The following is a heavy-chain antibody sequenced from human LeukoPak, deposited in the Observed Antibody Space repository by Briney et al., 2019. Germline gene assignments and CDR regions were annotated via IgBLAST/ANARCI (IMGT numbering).Heavy chain of an antibody. Sequence: GGSLRLSCAASGFTFSSYAMSWVRQAPGKGLEWVSAISGSGATTYYADSVRGRFTISRDKSNNTLYLQMNSLRAEETAVYYCAKDYAYYYGSGIGGFEYWGQGTLVTVSS. CDR1: GFTFSSYA. CDR3: AKDYAYYYGSGIGGFEY. D-gene: IGHD3-10*01. V-gene: IGHV3-23*01. J-gene: IGHJ4*02. CDR2: ISGSGATT.